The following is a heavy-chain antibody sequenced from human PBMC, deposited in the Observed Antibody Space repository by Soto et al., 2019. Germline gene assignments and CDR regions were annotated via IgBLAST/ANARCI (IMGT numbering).Heavy chain of an antibody. Sequence: QLGGPLSFSCVASEFTVSTNSMSWVRQAPGQGLEWVSIIYTGGTTHYADTASGRFTISRDNSQHTVNLHMNSLRAEDTAVYYCAIYGRDDYRNTLRYFDLWGRGTLVTVSS. CDR3: AIYGRDDYRNTLRYFDL. CDR2: IYTGGTT. CDR1: EFTVSTNS. J-gene: IGHJ2*01. D-gene: IGHD4-17*01. V-gene: IGHV3-53*01.